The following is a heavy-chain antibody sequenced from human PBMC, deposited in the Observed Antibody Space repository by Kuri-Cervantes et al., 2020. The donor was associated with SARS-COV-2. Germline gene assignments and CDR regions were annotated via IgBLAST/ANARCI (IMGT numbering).Heavy chain of an antibody. CDR2: ISGSGGST. CDR1: GFTFSSYA. CDR3: AREGGLLWFGESSGYNWFDP. J-gene: IGHJ5*02. Sequence: GGSLRLSCAASGFTFSSYAMSWVRQAPGKGLEWVSAISGSGGSTYYADSVKGRFTISRDNSKNTLYLQMNSLRAEDTAVYYCAREGGLLWFGESSGYNWFDPWGQGTLVTVSS. D-gene: IGHD3-10*01. V-gene: IGHV3-23*01.